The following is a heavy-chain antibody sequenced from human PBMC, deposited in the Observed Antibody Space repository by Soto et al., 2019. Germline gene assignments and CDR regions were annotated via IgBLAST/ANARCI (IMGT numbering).Heavy chain of an antibody. CDR1: GGSITTNGHY. CDR3: AREQWGFDS. CDR2: IYYTGNS. Sequence: QVQLQESGPELVKPSQTLSLTCSVSGGSITTNGHYWTWIRQHPGQGLEWIAYIYYTGNSYLNPSRRGRLRISVSTSKSPFSLGLRSVTAADKAVYYCAREQWGFDSWGQGTLVTVSS. V-gene: IGHV4-31*03. J-gene: IGHJ4*02. D-gene: IGHD6-19*01.